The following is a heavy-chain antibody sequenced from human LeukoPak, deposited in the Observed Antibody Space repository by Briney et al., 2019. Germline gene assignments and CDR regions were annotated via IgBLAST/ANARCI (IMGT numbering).Heavy chain of an antibody. Sequence: TSETLSLTCTVSGGSISSYYWSWIRQPPGKGLQWIGYIYYSGSTNYNPSLKSRVTISVDTSKNQFSLKLSSVTAADTAVYYCARVGNNWNDLYNWFDPWGQGTLVTVSS. J-gene: IGHJ5*02. D-gene: IGHD1-20*01. CDR2: IYYSGST. CDR1: GGSISSYY. V-gene: IGHV4-59*01. CDR3: ARVGNNWNDLYNWFDP.